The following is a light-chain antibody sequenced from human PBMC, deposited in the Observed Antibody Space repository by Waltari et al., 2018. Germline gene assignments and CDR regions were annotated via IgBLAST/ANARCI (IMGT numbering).Light chain of an antibody. CDR3: ETGGHGTWV. V-gene: IGLV4-69*01. CDR1: SGHSSNI. Sequence: SLSASLGASVKLTCTLSSGHSSNIIAWHQQQPEKGPRYLMKVNSDGSHSKGDDIPARFSGSSSGAERYLTISSLQSEDEADYYCETGGHGTWVFGGGTKLTVL. J-gene: IGLJ3*02. CDR2: VNSDGSH.